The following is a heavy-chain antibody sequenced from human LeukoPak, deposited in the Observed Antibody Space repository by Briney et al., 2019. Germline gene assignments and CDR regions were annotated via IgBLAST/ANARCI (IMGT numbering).Heavy chain of an antibody. CDR2: ISAYNGNT. CDR3: ARGGGAAVGFFGY. CDR1: GYSFTSYG. J-gene: IGHJ4*02. D-gene: IGHD6-13*01. Sequence: ASVKVSCKAYGYSFTSYGISWVRQAPGQGLEWMGWISAYNGNTNYAQKLQGRVTITTATSTSTDYMELKRLRSGDTAVDYCARGGGAAVGFFGYWGQGTLVTVSS. V-gene: IGHV1-18*01.